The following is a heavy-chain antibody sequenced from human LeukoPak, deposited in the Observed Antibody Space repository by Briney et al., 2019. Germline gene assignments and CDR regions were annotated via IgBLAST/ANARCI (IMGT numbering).Heavy chain of an antibody. CDR2: IYPGDSDT. Sequence: GESLKISCKGSGYSFSSYWTGWVRQMPGKGLEWMGIIYPGDSDTKYSPSFQGQVTISADKSISIAYLHWSSLKASDTALYYCARHRDNWFDSWGQGTLVTVSS. V-gene: IGHV5-51*01. J-gene: IGHJ5*01. CDR1: GYSFSSYW. CDR3: ARHRDNWFDS.